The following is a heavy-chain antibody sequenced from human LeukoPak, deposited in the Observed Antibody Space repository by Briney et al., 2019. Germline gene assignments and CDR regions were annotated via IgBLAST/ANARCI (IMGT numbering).Heavy chain of an antibody. CDR3: AKEGGSGYYYEDPIDY. D-gene: IGHD3-22*01. CDR1: GFTVSSNY. V-gene: IGHV3-23*01. J-gene: IGHJ4*02. Sequence: GGSLRLSCAASGFTVSSNYMSWVRQAPGKGLEWVSAINDSGGSTYYADSVKGRFTISRDNSKNTLYLQMNSLRAEDTAVYYCAKEGGSGYYYEDPIDYWGQGTLVTVSS. CDR2: INDSGGST.